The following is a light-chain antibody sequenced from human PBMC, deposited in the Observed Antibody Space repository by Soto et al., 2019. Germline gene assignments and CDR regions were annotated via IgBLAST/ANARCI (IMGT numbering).Light chain of an antibody. V-gene: IGKV1-27*01. J-gene: IGKJ3*01. CDR3: RKYNSAPQFT. CDR2: AAS. Sequence: DIQMTQSPSSLSASVGDRVTITCRARQGISKYLAWYQQKPGKVPKLLIYAASTLQSGVPSRFSGSGSGTDFTLTISSLQPEDVATYYCRKYNSAPQFTFGPGTKVDIQ. CDR1: QGISKY.